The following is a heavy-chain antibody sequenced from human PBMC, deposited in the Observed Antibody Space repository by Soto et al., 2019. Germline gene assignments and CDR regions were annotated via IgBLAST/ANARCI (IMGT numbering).Heavy chain of an antibody. V-gene: IGHV4-61*01. D-gene: IGHD3-9*01. CDR2: IYYSGST. Sequence: SQTLPLTCTVSGGSVSNGTYYLSWIRQPPGKGLEWIGNIYYSGSTNYNPSLKSRLTISVDTSKNQFSLKLSSVTAADTAVYYCARKIDKYYSYGIDVWGQGTTVTVS. J-gene: IGHJ6*02. CDR1: GGSVSNGTYY. CDR3: ARKIDKYYSYGIDV.